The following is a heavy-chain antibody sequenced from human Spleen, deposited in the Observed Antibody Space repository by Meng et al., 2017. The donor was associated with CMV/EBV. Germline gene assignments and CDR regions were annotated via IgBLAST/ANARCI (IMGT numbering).Heavy chain of an antibody. V-gene: IGHV4-39*07. CDR3: ARGRWQLLWAHD. D-gene: IGHD2-21*01. Sequence: SETLSLTCNVSGGSISSSSHYWGWIRQPPGKGLEWIGSMFYSGSTEYNPSLKSRVTISVDTSKNQFSLKLNSVTAADTAVYYCARGRWQLLWAHDWGQGTVVTVSS. CDR2: MFYSGST. CDR1: GGSISSSSHY. J-gene: IGHJ4*02.